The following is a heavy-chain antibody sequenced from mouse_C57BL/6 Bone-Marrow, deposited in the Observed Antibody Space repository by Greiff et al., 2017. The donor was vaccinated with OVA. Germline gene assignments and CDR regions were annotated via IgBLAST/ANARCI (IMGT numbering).Heavy chain of an antibody. Sequence: VKLVESGPGLVQPSQSLSITCTVSGFSLTSYGVHWVRQSPGKGLEWLGVIWSGGSTDYNAAFISRLSISKDNSKSQVFFKMNSLQADDTAIYYGARGDYYGSTDWYFDVWGTGTTVTVSS. CDR2: IWSGGST. V-gene: IGHV2-2*01. J-gene: IGHJ1*03. CDR1: GFSLTSYG. CDR3: ARGDYYGSTDWYFDV. D-gene: IGHD1-1*01.